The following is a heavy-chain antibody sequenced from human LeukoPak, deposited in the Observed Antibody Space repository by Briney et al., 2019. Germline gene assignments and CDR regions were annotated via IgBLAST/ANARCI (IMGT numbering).Heavy chain of an antibody. J-gene: IGHJ6*03. CDR3: AKDGGGVSDFWSGYSYYYYMDV. V-gene: IGHV3-30*04. D-gene: IGHD3-3*01. CDR1: GFTFSSYA. Sequence: GGSLRLSCAASGFTFSSYAMHWVRQAPGKGLEWMAVISYDGSNKYYADSVKGRFTISRDNSKNTLYLQMNSLRAEDTAVYYCAKDGGGVSDFWSGYSYYYYMDVWGKGTTVTVSS. CDR2: ISYDGSNK.